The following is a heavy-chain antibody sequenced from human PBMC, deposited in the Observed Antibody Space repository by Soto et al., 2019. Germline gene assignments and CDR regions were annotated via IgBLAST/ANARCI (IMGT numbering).Heavy chain of an antibody. Sequence: PSETLSLTCTVSGGSISSGDYYWSWIRQPPGKGLEWIGYIYYSGSTYYNPSLKSRVIISVDTSKNQFSLKLSSVTAADTAVYYCARPAAGHTNAFDIWGQGTMVTVSS. J-gene: IGHJ3*02. V-gene: IGHV4-30-4*01. CDR1: GGSISSGDYY. CDR2: IYYSGST. D-gene: IGHD6-19*01. CDR3: ARPAAGHTNAFDI.